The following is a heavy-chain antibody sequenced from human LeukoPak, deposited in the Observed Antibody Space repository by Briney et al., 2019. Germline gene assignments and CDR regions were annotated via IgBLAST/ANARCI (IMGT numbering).Heavy chain of an antibody. CDR3: ARDDYGDSFQL. CDR1: GESITSGQYY. Sequence: SETLSLTCTVSGESITSGQYYWSWIRQSAVKGLEWIGRFYISGFTNYNPSLKSRATISLDRSRNQFFLNVTSVTSADTAVYYCARDDYGDSFQLWGQGTLVTVPS. CDR2: FYISGFT. D-gene: IGHD4-17*01. J-gene: IGHJ1*01. V-gene: IGHV4-61*02.